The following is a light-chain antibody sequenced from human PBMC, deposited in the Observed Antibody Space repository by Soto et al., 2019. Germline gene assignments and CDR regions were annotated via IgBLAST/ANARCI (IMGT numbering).Light chain of an antibody. CDR2: KAS. Sequence: DIPMTQSPSTLSASVGDRVTITCRASQSISSWLAWYQQKPGKAPKLLIYKASSLESGVPSRFSGSGSGTDFTLTISSLQPDDFATYYCQQYNSYPTFCQGTKVEIK. J-gene: IGKJ1*01. V-gene: IGKV1-5*03. CDR1: QSISSW. CDR3: QQYNSYPT.